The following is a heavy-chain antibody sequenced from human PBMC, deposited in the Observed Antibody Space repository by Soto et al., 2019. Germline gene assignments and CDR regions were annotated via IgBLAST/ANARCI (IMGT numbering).Heavy chain of an antibody. V-gene: IGHV3-48*01. D-gene: IGHD4-17*01. J-gene: IGHJ2*01. CDR3: ARVDYGDYGWYFDL. CDR2: ISSSSSTI. Sequence: GGSLRLSCAASGFTFNSYSMTWVRQAPGKGLEWVSYISSSSSTIYYADSVKGRFTISRDNSKNILYLQMNSLRAEDTAVYYCARVDYGDYGWYFDLWGRGTLVTVSS. CDR1: GFTFNSYS.